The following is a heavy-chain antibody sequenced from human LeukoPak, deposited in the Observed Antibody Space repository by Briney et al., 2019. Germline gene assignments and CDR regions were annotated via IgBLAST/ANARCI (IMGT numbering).Heavy chain of an antibody. CDR1: GFTFSDYY. V-gene: IGHV3-23*01. D-gene: IGHD3-9*01. CDR2: ISASGGST. Sequence: GGSLRLSCAASGFTFSDYYMSWIRQAPGKGLEWVSAISASGGSTYYADSVKGRFTISRDNSKNTLYLQMNSLRAEDTAVYYCAKDMRFDWTPYYFDYWGQGTLVTVSS. CDR3: AKDMRFDWTPYYFDY. J-gene: IGHJ4*02.